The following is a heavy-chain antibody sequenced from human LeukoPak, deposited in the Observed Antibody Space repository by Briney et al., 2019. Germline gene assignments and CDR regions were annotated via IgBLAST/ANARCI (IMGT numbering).Heavy chain of an antibody. CDR3: ARGVGYYGSGSSQVIGDY. CDR2: TNHSGST. V-gene: IGHV4-34*01. CDR1: GGSFSGYY. D-gene: IGHD3-10*01. Sequence: KPSETLSLTCAVYGGSFSGYYWSWIRQPPGKGLEWIGETNHSGSTDYNPSLKSRVTISVDTSKNQFSLKLSSVTAADTAVYYCARGVGYYGSGSSQVIGDYWGQGTLVTVSS. J-gene: IGHJ4*02.